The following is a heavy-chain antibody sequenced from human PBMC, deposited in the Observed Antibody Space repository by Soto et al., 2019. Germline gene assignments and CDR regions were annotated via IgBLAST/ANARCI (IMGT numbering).Heavy chain of an antibody. CDR2: INPNSGGT. J-gene: IGHJ4*02. V-gene: IGHV1-2*04. CDR3: ARGRREYDYVWGSYRSFFDY. Sequence: ASVKVSCKASGYTFTGYYMHWVRQAPGQGLEWMGWINPNSGGTNYAQKFQGWVTMTRDTSISTAYMELSRLRPDDTAVYYCARGRREYDYVWGSYRSFFDYWGQGTLVTVSS. CDR1: GYTFTGYY. D-gene: IGHD3-16*02.